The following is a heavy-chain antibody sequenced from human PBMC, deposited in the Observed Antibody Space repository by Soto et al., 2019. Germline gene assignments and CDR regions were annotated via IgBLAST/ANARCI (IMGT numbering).Heavy chain of an antibody. CDR3: ASDTARVYYGLDV. CDR2: IRSKANNYAT. J-gene: IGHJ6*02. V-gene: IGHV3-73*01. D-gene: IGHD5-18*01. CDR1: GFTFSGSA. Sequence: GGSLRLSCAASGFTFSGSATHWVRQASGKGLEWVGRIRSKANNYATAYAASVEGRFTISRDDSKNTAHLQMNSLKTEDTAVYYCASDTARVYYGLDVWGLGTTVTVSS.